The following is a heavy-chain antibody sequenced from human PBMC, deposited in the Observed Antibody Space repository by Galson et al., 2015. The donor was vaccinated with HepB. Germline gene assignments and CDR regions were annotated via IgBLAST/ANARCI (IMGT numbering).Heavy chain of an antibody. CDR2: INPDGSEK. V-gene: IGHV3-7*03. CDR3: ARRISLVRGIITKPDYYYGMDV. Sequence: SLRLSCAASEFTFSSYWMNWVRQAPGKGLEWVANINPDGSEKYYVASLRGRFTISRDNAKNSLYLQMDSPRAEDTAVYYCARRISLVRGIITKPDYYYGMDVWGQGTTVTVAS. D-gene: IGHD3-10*01. J-gene: IGHJ6*02. CDR1: EFTFSSYW.